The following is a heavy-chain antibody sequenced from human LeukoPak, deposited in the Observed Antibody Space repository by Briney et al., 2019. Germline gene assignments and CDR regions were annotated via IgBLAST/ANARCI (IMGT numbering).Heavy chain of an antibody. CDR3: AELGITMIGGV. CDR1: GFTFSSYE. Sequence: GGSQRLSCVASGFTFSSYEMNWVRQAPGKGLEWVSYISSSGSTIYYADSVKGRFTISRDNAKNSLYLQMNSLRAEDTAVYYCAELGITMIGGVWGKGTTVTISS. D-gene: IGHD3-10*02. J-gene: IGHJ6*04. CDR2: ISSSGSTI. V-gene: IGHV3-48*03.